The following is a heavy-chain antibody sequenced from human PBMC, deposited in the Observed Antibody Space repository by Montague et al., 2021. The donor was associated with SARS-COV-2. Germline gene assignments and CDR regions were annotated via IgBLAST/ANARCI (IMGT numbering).Heavy chain of an antibody. Sequence: SETLSLTCTVYYGSFSGYYCSWIRQAPGKGLELIGEINHSGTTNXNPSLTSRVTMSVETSKTQFSLNLTSVSAADTAVYYCARGGSCCFDDVCYLPRSGFDAWGQGTLVTVSS. CDR1: YGSFSGYY. CDR3: ARGGSCCFDDVCYLPRSGFDA. J-gene: IGHJ5*02. CDR2: INHSGTT. D-gene: IGHD2-8*01. V-gene: IGHV4-34*01.